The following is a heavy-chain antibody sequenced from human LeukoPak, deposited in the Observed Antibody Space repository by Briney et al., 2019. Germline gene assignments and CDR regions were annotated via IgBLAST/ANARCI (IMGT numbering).Heavy chain of an antibody. V-gene: IGHV3-23*01. CDR3: AKLYIDYGDENFDY. CDR1: GFTFSSYV. CDR2: ISGAGGGT. J-gene: IGHJ4*02. Sequence: PGGSLRLSCAAAGFTFSSYVMSWVRQAPGKGLEWVSAISGAGGGTYYADSVKAGFTIYRDTSKNTLYLQMNSLRAEDTAVYYCAKLYIDYGDENFDYWGQGTLVTVSS. D-gene: IGHD4-17*01.